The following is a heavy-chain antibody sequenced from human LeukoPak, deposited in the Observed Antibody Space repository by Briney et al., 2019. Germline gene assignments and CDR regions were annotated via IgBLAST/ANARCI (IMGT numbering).Heavy chain of an antibody. CDR1: GFTFSSYS. Sequence: SGGSLRLSCAASGFTFSSYSMNWVRQAPGKGLEWVSYISSSSSTIYYADSVKGRFTISRDNAKNSLYLQMNSLRAEDTAVYYCARVNDYVWGWKGYFDYWGQGTLVTVSS. J-gene: IGHJ4*02. CDR2: ISSSSSTI. V-gene: IGHV3-48*01. CDR3: ARVNDYVWGWKGYFDY. D-gene: IGHD3-16*01.